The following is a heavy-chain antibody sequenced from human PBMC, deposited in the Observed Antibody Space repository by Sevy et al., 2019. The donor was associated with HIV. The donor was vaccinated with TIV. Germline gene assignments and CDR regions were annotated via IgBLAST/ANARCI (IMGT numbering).Heavy chain of an antibody. V-gene: IGHV3-33*06. J-gene: IGHJ6*03. Sequence: GGSLRLSCAASGFTFSSYGMHWVRQAPGKGLEWVAVIWYDGSNKYYADSVKGRFTISRDNSKNTLYLQMNSLRAEDTAVYYCAKDLRPYYYGLGGYMDVWGKGTTVTVSS. D-gene: IGHD3-10*01. CDR1: GFTFSSYG. CDR2: IWYDGSNK. CDR3: AKDLRPYYYGLGGYMDV.